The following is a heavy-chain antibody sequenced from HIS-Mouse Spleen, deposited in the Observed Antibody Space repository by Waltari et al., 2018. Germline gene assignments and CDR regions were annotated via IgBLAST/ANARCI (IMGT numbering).Heavy chain of an antibody. CDR2: IYYSGSP. D-gene: IGHD6-13*01. V-gene: IGHV4-39*07. Sequence: QLQLQESGPGLVKPSETLSLTCTVSGGSISSSSYYWGWIRQPPGKGLEGIGSIYYSGSPYYNPSLKSGVTISVDTSKNQFSLKLSSVTAADTAVYYCAREIPYSSSWYDWYFDLWGRGTLVTVSS. CDR3: AREIPYSSSWYDWYFDL. J-gene: IGHJ2*01. CDR1: GGSISSSSYY.